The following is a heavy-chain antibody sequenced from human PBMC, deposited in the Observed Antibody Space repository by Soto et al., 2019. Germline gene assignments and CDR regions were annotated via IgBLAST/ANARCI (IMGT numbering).Heavy chain of an antibody. D-gene: IGHD3-22*01. CDR2: ISGSGGST. V-gene: IGHV3-23*01. CDR1: GFTFSSYA. Sequence: GGSLRLSCAASGFTFSSYAMSWVRQAPGKGLEWVSAISGSGGSTYYADSVKGRFTISRDNSKNTLYLQMNSLRAEDTAVYYCASSHYYDSSGYYYLDYGMDVWGQGTTVTVSS. J-gene: IGHJ6*02. CDR3: ASSHYYDSSGYYYLDYGMDV.